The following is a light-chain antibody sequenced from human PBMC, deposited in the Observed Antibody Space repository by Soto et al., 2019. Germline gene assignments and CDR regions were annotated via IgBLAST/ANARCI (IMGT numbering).Light chain of an antibody. CDR3: QQSYSTPRT. CDR1: QSISTD. V-gene: IGKV1-39*01. CDR2: AAS. Sequence: DIQMTQSPSSLSASVGDRDTVTCRASQSISTDLNWYQQKPGKAPNLLIYAASSLQSGVPSRFSGSGSGTDFTLTISSLQLEDFATYYCQQSYSTPRTFGQGTRVDIK. J-gene: IGKJ1*01.